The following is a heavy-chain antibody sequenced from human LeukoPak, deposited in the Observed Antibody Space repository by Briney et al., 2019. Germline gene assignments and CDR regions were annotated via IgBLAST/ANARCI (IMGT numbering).Heavy chain of an antibody. D-gene: IGHD1-26*01. CDR3: ARAGGSYYGIAFDI. CDR1: GFTFSSNW. V-gene: IGHV3-7*01. J-gene: IGHJ3*02. CDR2: IKEDGSEK. Sequence: TGGSLRLSCAASGFTFSSNWMSWVRQAPGKRLEWVANIKEDGSEKYYVDSVKGRFTISRDNAKNSLYLQMNSLRAEDTAVYYCARAGGSYYGIAFDIWGQGTMVTVSS.